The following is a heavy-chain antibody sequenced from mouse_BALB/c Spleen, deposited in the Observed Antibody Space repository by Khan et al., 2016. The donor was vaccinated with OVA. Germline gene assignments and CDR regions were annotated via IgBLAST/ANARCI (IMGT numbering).Heavy chain of an antibody. CDR1: GFIFSNYG. V-gene: IGHV5-6*02. D-gene: IGHD4-1*01. J-gene: IGHJ3*01. Sequence: VKLVESGGYLVKPGGSLKFSCEVSGFIFSNYGMSWVRQTPDKRLEWVATISSAGTYTYYPDSVKGRFTISRNNAKNTLYLQMSSLKSEDTAMYYCASHLTGSFAYWGQGTLVTVSA. CDR2: ISSAGTYT. CDR3: ASHLTGSFAY.